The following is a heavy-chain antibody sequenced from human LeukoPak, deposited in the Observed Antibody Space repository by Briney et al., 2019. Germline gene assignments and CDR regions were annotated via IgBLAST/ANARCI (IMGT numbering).Heavy chain of an antibody. V-gene: IGHV1-8*01. CDR2: MNPNSGNT. D-gene: IGHD1-26*01. CDR3: ARDLWQSTTLIYYFDY. CDR1: GYTFTSYD. Sequence: GASVKVSCKASGYTFTSYDINWVRQATGQGLEWMGWMNPNSGNTGYAQKFQGRVTITADKSTSTAYMELSSLRSEDTAVYYCARDLWQSTTLIYYFDYWGQGTLVTVSS. J-gene: IGHJ4*02.